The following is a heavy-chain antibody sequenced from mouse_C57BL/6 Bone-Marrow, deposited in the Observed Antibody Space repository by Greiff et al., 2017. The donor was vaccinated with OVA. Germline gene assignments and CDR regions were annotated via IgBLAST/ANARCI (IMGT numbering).Heavy chain of an antibody. V-gene: IGHV4-1*01. Sequence: AASGIDFSRYWMSWVRRAPGKGLEWIGEINPDSSTINYAPSLKDKFIISRDNAKNTLYLQMSKVRSEDTALYYCARYYYGSSWFAYWGQGTLVTVSA. D-gene: IGHD1-1*01. CDR2: INPDSSTI. J-gene: IGHJ3*01. CDR3: ARYYYGSSWFAY. CDR1: GIDFSRYW.